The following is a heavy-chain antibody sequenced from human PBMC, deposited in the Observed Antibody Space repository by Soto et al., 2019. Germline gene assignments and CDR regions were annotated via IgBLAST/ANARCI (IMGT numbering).Heavy chain of an antibody. V-gene: IGHV4-30-2*01. CDR1: GGPISSGGYS. CDR3: ARVPDR. Sequence: QLKLQESGSGLLKPSQTLSLTCAVSGGPISSGGYSWGWIRQPQGKGLEWIGYIYHSGSTYYNPSLKSRVTISVDRSKNQFSLKLSSVTAADTAVYYCARVPDRWGQGTLVTVSS. CDR2: IYHSGST. D-gene: IGHD2-2*01. J-gene: IGHJ5*02.